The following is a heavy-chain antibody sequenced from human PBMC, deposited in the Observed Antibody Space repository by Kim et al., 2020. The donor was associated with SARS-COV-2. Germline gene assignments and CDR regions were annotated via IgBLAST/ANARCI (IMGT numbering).Heavy chain of an antibody. D-gene: IGHD3-16*01. Sequence: SETLSLTCTVSGYSISSGYYWGWIRQPPGKGLEWIGSIYHSGSTYYNPSLKSRVTISVDTSKNQFSLKLSSVTAADTAVYYCARVSKITYYFDYWGQGTLVTVSS. J-gene: IGHJ4*02. CDR1: GYSISSGYY. CDR3: ARVSKITYYFDY. CDR2: IYHSGST. V-gene: IGHV4-38-2*02.